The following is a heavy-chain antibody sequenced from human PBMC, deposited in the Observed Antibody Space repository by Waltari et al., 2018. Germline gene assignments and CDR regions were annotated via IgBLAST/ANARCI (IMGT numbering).Heavy chain of an antibody. CDR3: AKTQLWLRWYFDL. J-gene: IGHJ2*01. Sequence: EVQLVESGGGLVQPGGSLRLSCADSGFTFSSYAMSWVRQAPGKGLEWVSAISGSGGSTYYAESGKGRFTISRDNAKNTLYLQMNSLRAEDTAVYYCAKTQLWLRWYFDLWGRGTLVTVSS. CDR1: GFTFSSYA. CDR2: ISGSGGST. D-gene: IGHD5-18*01. V-gene: IGHV3-23*04.